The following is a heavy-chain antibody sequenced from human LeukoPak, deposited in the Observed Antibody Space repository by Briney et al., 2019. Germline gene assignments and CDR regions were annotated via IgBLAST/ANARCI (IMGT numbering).Heavy chain of an antibody. Sequence: PGGSLRLSCAASGFSFTTYGMHWVRQAPSKGLEWVAFIRYDGIREHYADSVRGRFTISRDISKNTLYLQMNSLRPEDTAVYYCAKENGGSYRCVEKWGQGTLVTVSS. CDR3: AKENGGSYRCVEK. V-gene: IGHV3-30*02. J-gene: IGHJ4*02. D-gene: IGHD6-25*01. CDR1: GFSFTTYG. CDR2: IRYDGIRE.